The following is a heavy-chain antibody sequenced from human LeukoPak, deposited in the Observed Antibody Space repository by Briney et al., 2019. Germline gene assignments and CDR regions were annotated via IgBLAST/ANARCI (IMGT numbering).Heavy chain of an antibody. CDR3: ARHDSGTYYSRFEY. D-gene: IGHD1-26*01. Sequence: SETLSLTRSVSGGSISSCFWSWIRQPPGKGLEWIGYIYYSGSTYYNPSLESRVTISVDTSKNQFSLKLNSVTAADTAVYYCARHDSGTYYSRFEYWGQGTLVTVSS. CDR2: IYYSGST. J-gene: IGHJ4*02. V-gene: IGHV4-59*08. CDR1: GGSISSCF.